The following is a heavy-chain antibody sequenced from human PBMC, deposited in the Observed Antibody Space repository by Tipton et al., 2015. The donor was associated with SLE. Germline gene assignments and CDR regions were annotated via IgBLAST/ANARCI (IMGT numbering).Heavy chain of an antibody. CDR3: ARDPKY. CDR1: GGSISSGGYY. CDR2: IYYSGNT. Sequence: TLSLTCTVSGGSISSGGYYWTWIRQLPGKGLEWIGYIYYSGNTYYNPSLGSRVTISADTSKNQFSLKLTSVTAADTAVYYCARDPKYWGQGTLVIVSS. V-gene: IGHV4-31*03. J-gene: IGHJ4*02.